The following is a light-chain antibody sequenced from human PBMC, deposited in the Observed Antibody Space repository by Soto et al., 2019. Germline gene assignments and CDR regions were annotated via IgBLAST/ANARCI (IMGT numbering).Light chain of an antibody. CDR3: QQYGSSVT. Sequence: EMVLTQSPGSLSLSPGERATLSCRASQSVDSSFVARYQQKPGQAPRLLIYCASNRATSIPDRLSGSGSGTDFTLTISRLAPEDFAVYYCQQYGSSVTFGQGTKVEIK. V-gene: IGKV3-20*01. J-gene: IGKJ1*01. CDR1: QSVDSSF. CDR2: CAS.